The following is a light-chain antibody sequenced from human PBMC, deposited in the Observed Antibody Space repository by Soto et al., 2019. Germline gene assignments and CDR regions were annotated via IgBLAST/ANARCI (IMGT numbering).Light chain of an antibody. Sequence: CRASQSIGKFLNWYQQKPGTAPNFLISAESSLQSGIPSRFSGTGSGTEFTLTISSLQPEGFATYFCQESYATARRFGQGTKVDIK. J-gene: IGKJ1*01. CDR1: QSIGKF. CDR2: AES. V-gene: IGKV1-39*01. CDR3: QESYATARR.